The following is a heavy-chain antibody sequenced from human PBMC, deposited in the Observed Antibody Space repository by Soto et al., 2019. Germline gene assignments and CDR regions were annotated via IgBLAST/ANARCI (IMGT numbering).Heavy chain of an antibody. V-gene: IGHV5-10-1*01. CDR3: ARRAAARLSDKCYYYYGMDV. CDR2: IDPSDSYT. CDR1: GYSFTSYW. D-gene: IGHD6-6*01. J-gene: IGHJ6*02. Sequence: GESLKISCKGSGYSFTSYWISWVRQMPGKGLEWMGRIDPSDSYTNYSPSFQGHVTISADKSISTAYLQWSSLKASDTAMYYCARRAAARLSDKCYYYYGMDVWGQGTTVTVSS.